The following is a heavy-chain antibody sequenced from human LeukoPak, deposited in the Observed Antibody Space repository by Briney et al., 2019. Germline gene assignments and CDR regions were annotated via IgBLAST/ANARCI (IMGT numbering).Heavy chain of an antibody. V-gene: IGHV3-23*01. CDR3: VQSTAWYRSSWYLIY. J-gene: IGHJ4*02. D-gene: IGHD6-13*01. CDR1: GFTFSSYG. Sequence: GGSLRLSCATFGFTFSSYGMTWVRQAPGKGLEWVSGIGSGSGGRTYYADSVKGRFSISRDNSRDTLNLQMNSLRAEDTAIYYCVQSTAWYRSSWYLIYWGQGILVTVSS. CDR2: IGSGSGGRT.